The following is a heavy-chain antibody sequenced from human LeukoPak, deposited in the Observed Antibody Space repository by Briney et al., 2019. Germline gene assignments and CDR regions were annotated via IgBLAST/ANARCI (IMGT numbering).Heavy chain of an antibody. V-gene: IGHV3-23*01. Sequence: PGGSLRLSCAASGSIFSNYAMSWVRQAPGKGLEWVSVFSAVLGTTYYSDSVKGRFTISRDNSKNTLYLQMNSLRAEDTAIYYCAKGDDDYGAFDYWGQGTLVTVSS. CDR2: FSAVLGTT. J-gene: IGHJ4*02. D-gene: IGHD4-17*01. CDR1: GSIFSNYA. CDR3: AKGDDDYGAFDY.